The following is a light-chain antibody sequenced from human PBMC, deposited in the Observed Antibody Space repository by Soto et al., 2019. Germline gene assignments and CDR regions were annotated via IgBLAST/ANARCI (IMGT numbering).Light chain of an antibody. Sequence: EIVLTQSPGTLSLSPGERATLLCRASQSLRNSYLAWYRQRPGQAPRLLIYGVSARATGIPDRFSGSGSGTDFTLAINRLEPEDFAVYYCQQYDRSPFTFGQGSKLEIK. CDR3: QQYDRSPFT. CDR2: GVS. V-gene: IGKV3-20*01. CDR1: QSLRNSY. J-gene: IGKJ2*01.